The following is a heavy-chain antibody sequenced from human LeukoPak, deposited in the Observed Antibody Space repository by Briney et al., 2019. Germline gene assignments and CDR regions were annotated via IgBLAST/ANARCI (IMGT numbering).Heavy chain of an antibody. CDR2: IIPILNIT. CDR3: AKDGVVVVATSVYYYYYGMDV. J-gene: IGHJ6*02. CDR1: GGTFSSYT. V-gene: IGHV1-69*02. D-gene: IGHD2-2*01. Sequence: SVKVSCEASGGTFSSYTISWVRQAPGQGLEWMGRIIPILNITDYAQNFQGRVTLTADKSTSTAYMELSTLRSEDTAVYYCAKDGVVVVATSVYYYYYGMDVWGQGTTVTVSS.